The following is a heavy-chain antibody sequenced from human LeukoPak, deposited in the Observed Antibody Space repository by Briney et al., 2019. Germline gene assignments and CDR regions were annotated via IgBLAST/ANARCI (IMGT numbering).Heavy chain of an antibody. CDR1: GYTFTNYG. V-gene: IGHV1-18*01. CDR2: ISADNGNT. Sequence: GASVKVSCKASGYTFTNYGISWVRQAPGQGLEWMGWISADNGNTNYAQKLQGRVTMTTDTSTSTAYMELRSLRSDDTAVYYCAKLTGPTMVRGSNWFDPWGQGTLVTVSS. J-gene: IGHJ5*02. CDR3: AKLTGPTMVRGSNWFDP. D-gene: IGHD3-10*01.